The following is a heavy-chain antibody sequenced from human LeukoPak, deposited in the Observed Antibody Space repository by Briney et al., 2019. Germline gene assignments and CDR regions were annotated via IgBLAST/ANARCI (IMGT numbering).Heavy chain of an antibody. V-gene: IGHV3-23*01. D-gene: IGHD5-18*01. CDR3: AKFRVGYNYGIHFDY. CDR1: GFTFSTYA. J-gene: IGHJ4*02. CDR2: ITASGHST. Sequence: GGSLRLSCAASGFTFSTYAMTWVRQAPGRGLEWVPAITASGHSTYYADSVKGRFTISRDNSKNTLFLQMNSLRADDTAIYYCAKFRVGYNYGIHFDYWGQGTLVTISS.